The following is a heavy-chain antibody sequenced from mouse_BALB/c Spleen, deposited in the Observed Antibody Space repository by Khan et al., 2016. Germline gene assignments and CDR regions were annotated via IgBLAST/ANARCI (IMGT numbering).Heavy chain of an antibody. D-gene: IGHD2-4*01. J-gene: IGHJ3*01. CDR3: ARRVYYDYDGFAY. Sequence: QIQLVQSGPELKKPGETVKISCKASGYTFTDYSMHWVKQAPGKGLKWMGWINTETGEPTYADDFKGRFAFSLETSASTAYLQINNLKNEDTATYFCARRVYYDYDGFAYWGQGTLVTVSA. CDR2: INTETGEP. CDR1: GYTFTDYS. V-gene: IGHV9-2-1*01.